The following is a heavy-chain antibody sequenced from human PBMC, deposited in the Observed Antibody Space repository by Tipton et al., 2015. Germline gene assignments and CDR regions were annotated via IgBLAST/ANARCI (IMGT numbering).Heavy chain of an antibody. V-gene: IGHV4-59*11. D-gene: IGHD5-12*01. Sequence: TLSLTCNVSGGSISGHFWSWIRQPPGKGLEWIGYISYSGSTKYNPSLEGRVTMSIDTSKNQFSLKLSSVTAADTAVYYCARRSTASGPPGRFDPWGQGTLVTVSS. CDR1: GGSISGHF. CDR2: ISYSGST. CDR3: ARRSTASGPPGRFDP. J-gene: IGHJ5*02.